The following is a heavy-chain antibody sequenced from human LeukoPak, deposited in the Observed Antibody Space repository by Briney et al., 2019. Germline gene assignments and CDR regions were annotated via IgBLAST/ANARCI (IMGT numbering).Heavy chain of an antibody. J-gene: IGHJ4*02. D-gene: IGHD3-10*01. CDR2: IYYNGDT. CDR3: ARHFRFIGFGELLAFDT. Sequence: PETLSLTCSVSDDAISTTAYYWGWVRQSPGKGLEWIGSIYYNGDTYYDPSLKSRISISIDTSKNQFSLNLNSMTAADSGVYYCARHFRFIGFGELLAFDTWGQGTRVIVSS. CDR1: DDAISTTAYY. V-gene: IGHV4-39*01.